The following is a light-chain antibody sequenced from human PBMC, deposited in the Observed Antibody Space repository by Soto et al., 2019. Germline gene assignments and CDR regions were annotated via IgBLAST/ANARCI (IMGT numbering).Light chain of an antibody. CDR1: QSVSSSY. CDR2: GAS. CDR3: QQYGSSPWT. Sequence: EIVLTQSPGTLSLSPGERAPLSCGASQSVSSSYLAWYQQKPGQAPRPLIYGASSRAIGIPDRFSGSGSGTDFTLTISRLEPEDFAVYYCQQYGSSPWTFGQGTKVEIK. J-gene: IGKJ1*01. V-gene: IGKV3-20*01.